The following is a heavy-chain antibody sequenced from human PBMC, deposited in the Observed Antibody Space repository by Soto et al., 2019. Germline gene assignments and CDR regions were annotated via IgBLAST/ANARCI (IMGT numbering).Heavy chain of an antibody. CDR3: AREKLGIGYYVDY. D-gene: IGHD7-27*01. CDR1: GFTFSSYS. CDR2: ISSSSSYI. V-gene: IGHV3-21*01. J-gene: IGHJ4*02. Sequence: GGSLRLSCAASGFTFSSYSMNWVRQAPGKGLEWVSSISSSSSYIYYADSVKGRCTISRDSDKNSLYLQMNSLGAEDTAVYYCAREKLGIGYYVDYWGQGTLVTVSS.